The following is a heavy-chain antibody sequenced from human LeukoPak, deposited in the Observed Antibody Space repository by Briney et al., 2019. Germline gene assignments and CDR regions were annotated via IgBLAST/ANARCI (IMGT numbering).Heavy chain of an antibody. CDR3: ARQFWLVDY. CDR2: IYYSGST. CDR1: GFTFSDYY. J-gene: IGHJ4*02. Sequence: GSLRLSCAASGFTFSDYYMSWIRQPPGKGLEWIGSIYYSGSTYYNPSLKSRVTISVDTSKNQFSLKLSSVTAADTAVYYCARQFWLVDYWGQGTLVTVSS. V-gene: IGHV4-39*01. D-gene: IGHD6-19*01.